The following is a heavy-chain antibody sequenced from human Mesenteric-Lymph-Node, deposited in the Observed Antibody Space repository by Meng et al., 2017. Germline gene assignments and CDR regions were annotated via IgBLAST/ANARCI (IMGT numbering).Heavy chain of an antibody. J-gene: IGHJ4*02. CDR3: ARVGGATAPRYYFDY. Sequence: QVQLVQSEAEVKKPGASVKVSCKASGYTFTSYAMHWVRQAPGQRLEWMGWINAGNGNTKYSQKFQGRVTITRDTSASTAYMELSSLRSEDTAVYYCARVGGATAPRYYFDYWGQGTLVTVSS. CDR1: GYTFTSYA. CDR2: INAGNGNT. V-gene: IGHV1-3*01. D-gene: IGHD1-26*01.